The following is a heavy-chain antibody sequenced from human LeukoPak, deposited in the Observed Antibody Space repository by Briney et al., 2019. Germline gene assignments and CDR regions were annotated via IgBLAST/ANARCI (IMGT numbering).Heavy chain of an antibody. CDR1: GGSFSGYY. D-gene: IGHD3-10*01. Sequence: SETLSLTCAVYGGSFSGYYWSWIRQPPGKGLEWIGEINHSGTTKYNPTLKSRVTISVDTSKNQFSLKLSSVTAADTAVYYCARGNGPMVRGIFDYWGQGTLVTVSS. CDR2: INHSGTT. CDR3: ARGNGPMVRGIFDY. V-gene: IGHV4-34*01. J-gene: IGHJ4*02.